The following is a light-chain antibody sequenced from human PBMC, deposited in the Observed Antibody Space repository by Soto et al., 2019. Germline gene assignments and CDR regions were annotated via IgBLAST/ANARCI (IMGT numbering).Light chain of an antibody. V-gene: IGLV2-8*01. Sequence: QSVLTQPPSASGSPGQSVTISCTGTSSDVGGYNYVSWYQQHPSKAPKLMIYEVSKRPSGVPDRFSGSKSGNTASLTVSGLQAEDEADYYCSSYAGSNNYVFGTATKLTVL. CDR2: EVS. J-gene: IGLJ1*01. CDR1: SSDVGGYNY. CDR3: SSYAGSNNYV.